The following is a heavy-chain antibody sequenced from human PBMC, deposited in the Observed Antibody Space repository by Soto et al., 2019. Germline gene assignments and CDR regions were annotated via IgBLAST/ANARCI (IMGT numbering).Heavy chain of an antibody. CDR3: ARDPYYDILTGFSV. D-gene: IGHD3-9*01. CDR1: GGSISSSNW. Sequence: KTSETLSLTCAVSGGSISSSNWWSWVRQPPGKGLEWIGEIYHSGSTNYNPSLKSRVTISVDKSKNQFSLKLSSVTAADTAVYYCARDPYYDILTGFSVWGQGTLVTVSS. J-gene: IGHJ4*02. V-gene: IGHV4-4*02. CDR2: IYHSGST.